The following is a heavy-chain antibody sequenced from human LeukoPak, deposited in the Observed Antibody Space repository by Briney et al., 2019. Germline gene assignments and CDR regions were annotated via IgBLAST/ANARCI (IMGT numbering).Heavy chain of an antibody. Sequence: GGSLIFSCAAYGVTFSSYGMHWVRQAPGKRLEWVAFIRYDGSNKYYADSVKGRFTISRDNSKNTLYLQMNSLRAEDTAVYYCAKVPRIGLELRHYYYMDVWGKGTTVTVSS. CDR1: GVTFSSYG. CDR3: AKVPRIGLELRHYYYMDV. CDR2: IRYDGSNK. J-gene: IGHJ6*03. V-gene: IGHV3-30*02. D-gene: IGHD1-7*01.